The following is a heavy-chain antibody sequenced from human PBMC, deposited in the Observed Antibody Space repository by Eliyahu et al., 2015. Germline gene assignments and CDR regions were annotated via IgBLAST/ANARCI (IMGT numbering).Heavy chain of an antibody. V-gene: IGHV1-2*02. Sequence: QVQLVXSGAEVKKPGASVXVSCXTSXXSLXAYYIHWVXQAPGQGLEWMGWIHPNNGGTKFAQKFQGRLTMTRDTSVTTVYMDLNSLISDDTALYYCTRDPDTPIAIDFWGQGTLVTVSS. J-gene: IGHJ4*02. CDR2: IHPNNGGT. CDR3: TRDPDTPIAIDF. CDR1: XXSLXAYY. D-gene: IGHD5-18*01.